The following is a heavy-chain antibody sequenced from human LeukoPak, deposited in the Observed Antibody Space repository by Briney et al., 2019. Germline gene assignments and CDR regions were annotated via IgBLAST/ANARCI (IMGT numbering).Heavy chain of an antibody. CDR1: GFTFSSYA. CDR2: ISGSGGST. J-gene: IGHJ4*02. D-gene: IGHD5-18*01. Sequence: GGSLRLSCAASGFTFSSYAMSWVRQAPGEGLEWVSAISGSGGSTYYADSVKGRFTIFRDNSKNTLYLQMNSLRAEDTAVYYCASRDTAMVKGYFDYWGQGTLVTVSS. CDR3: ASRDTAMVKGYFDY. V-gene: IGHV3-23*01.